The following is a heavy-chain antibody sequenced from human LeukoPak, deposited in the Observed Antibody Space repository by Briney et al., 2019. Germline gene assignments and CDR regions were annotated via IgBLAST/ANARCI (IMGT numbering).Heavy chain of an antibody. CDR3: AKGGISGYLDY. Sequence: AGGSLRLSCAASGFNFSNCALSWVRQAPGKGLEWISSISSSGATTYYADSVKGRFTISRDNSKSTLSLQMGSLRAEDTAVYYCAKGGISGYLDYWGQGTLVTVSS. CDR1: GFNFSNCA. J-gene: IGHJ4*02. V-gene: IGHV3-23*01. CDR2: ISSSGATT. D-gene: IGHD2-15*01.